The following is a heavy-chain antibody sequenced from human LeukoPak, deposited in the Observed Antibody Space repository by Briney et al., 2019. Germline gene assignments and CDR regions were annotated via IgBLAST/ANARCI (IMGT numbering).Heavy chain of an antibody. D-gene: IGHD3-3*01. J-gene: IGHJ5*02. CDR1: GGSISSYY. CDR3: ARGNEWLYNWFDP. Sequence: PSETLSLTCTVSGGSISSYYWSWIRQPPGKGLEWIGYIYYSGSTNCNPSLKSRVTISVDTSKNQFSLKLSSVTAADTAVYYCARGNEWLYNWFDPWGQGTLVTVSS. V-gene: IGHV4-59*01. CDR2: IYYSGST.